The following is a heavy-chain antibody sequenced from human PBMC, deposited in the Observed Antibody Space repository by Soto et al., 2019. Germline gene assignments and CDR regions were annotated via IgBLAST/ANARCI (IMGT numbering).Heavy chain of an antibody. Sequence: PSETLSLTCTVSGGSISSSSYYWGWIRQPPGKGLEWIGSIYYSGSTYYNPSLKSRVTISVDTSKNQFSLKLSSVTAADTAVYYCARPFTPGYCSGGSCANLFDPWGQGTLVTVSS. CDR1: GGSISSSSYY. CDR2: IYYSGST. CDR3: ARPFTPGYCSGGSCANLFDP. V-gene: IGHV4-39*01. J-gene: IGHJ5*02. D-gene: IGHD2-15*01.